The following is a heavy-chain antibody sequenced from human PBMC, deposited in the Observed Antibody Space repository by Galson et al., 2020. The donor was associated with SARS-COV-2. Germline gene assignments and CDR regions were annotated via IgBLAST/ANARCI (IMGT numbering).Heavy chain of an antibody. D-gene: IGHD2-15*01. V-gene: IGHV3-23*01. J-gene: IGHJ6*03. Sequence: GESLKISCAASGFTFGNYGMSWVRQAPGKGLEWVSVISGSGGTTFFADSVKGRFTISRDNSKNTLYLQMNSLRAEDTAVYYCAKDGLSGGSWGFYYYMDVWGRGTTVTVSS. CDR2: ISGSGGTT. CDR1: GFTFGNYG. CDR3: AKDGLSGGSWGFYYYMDV.